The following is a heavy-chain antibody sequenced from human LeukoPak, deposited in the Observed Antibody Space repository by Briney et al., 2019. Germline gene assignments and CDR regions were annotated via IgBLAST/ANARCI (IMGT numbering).Heavy chain of an antibody. D-gene: IGHD2-15*01. V-gene: IGHV3-21*01. CDR1: GFTFSSYT. J-gene: IGHJ3*01. Sequence: GGSLRLSCAASGFTFSSYTVNWIRQAPGKGLEWVSSISGSSYYIYYADSVRGRFTISRDNAKNTVYLQMHSLSAEDTALYYCARDLVAKDAFDVWGQGAMVTVSS. CDR3: ARDLVAKDAFDV. CDR2: ISGSSYYI.